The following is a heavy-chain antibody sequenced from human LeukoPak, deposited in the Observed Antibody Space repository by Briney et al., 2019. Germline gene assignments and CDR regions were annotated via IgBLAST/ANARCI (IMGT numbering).Heavy chain of an antibody. Sequence: PGGSLRLSCAASGFTFSDYYMSWIRQAPGKGLEWLSYISSSGATIYYADSVKGRFTISRDNAKNSLYLQMNNLRAEDTAVYYCAKGVGYYYDSSGYYYFDYWGQGTLATVSS. V-gene: IGHV3-11*04. CDR2: ISSSGATI. CDR1: GFTFSDYY. D-gene: IGHD3-22*01. CDR3: AKGVGYYYDSSGYYYFDY. J-gene: IGHJ4*02.